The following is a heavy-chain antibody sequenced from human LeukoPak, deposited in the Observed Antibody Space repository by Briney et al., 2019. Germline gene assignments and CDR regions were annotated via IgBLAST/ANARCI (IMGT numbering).Heavy chain of an antibody. CDR3: ARVPYYYDSSGYYP. CDR2: IYYSGST. Sequence: SETLSLTCTVSGGSISSYYWSWIRQPPGKGLEWFGYIYYSGSTNYNPSLKSRVTISVDTSKNQFSLKLSSVTAADTAVYYCARVPYYYDSSGYYPWGQGTLVTVSS. D-gene: IGHD3-22*01. J-gene: IGHJ5*02. V-gene: IGHV4-59*01. CDR1: GGSISSYY.